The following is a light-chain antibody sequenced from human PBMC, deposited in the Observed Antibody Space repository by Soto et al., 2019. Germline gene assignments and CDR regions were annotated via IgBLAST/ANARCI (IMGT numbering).Light chain of an antibody. CDR2: GNF. CDR3: QSYDSSLSGHVV. Sequence: QSALTQPPSVSGAPGQRVTISCTGSSSNIGAGYDVHWYQQLPGTAPKLLIFGNFNRPSGVPDRFSGSKSDTASSLSITGLQAEDGADYYCQSYDSSLSGHVVFGGGTKLTVL. J-gene: IGLJ2*01. CDR1: SSNIGAGYD. V-gene: IGLV1-40*01.